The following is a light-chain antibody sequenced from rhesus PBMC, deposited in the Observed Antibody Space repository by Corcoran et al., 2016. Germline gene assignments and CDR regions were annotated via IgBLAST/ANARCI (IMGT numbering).Light chain of an antibody. CDR1: QGISSW. V-gene: IGKV1-33*02. Sequence: DIQMTQSPSSLSASVGDRVTITCQASQGISSWLAWYQHKPGKAPKLLIYAASSLQSGVPSRFSGSGYGTDFTLTISSLQPEDFATYYCQQHNSYPLTFGGGTKVEIK. CDR2: AAS. J-gene: IGKJ4*01. CDR3: QQHNSYPLT.